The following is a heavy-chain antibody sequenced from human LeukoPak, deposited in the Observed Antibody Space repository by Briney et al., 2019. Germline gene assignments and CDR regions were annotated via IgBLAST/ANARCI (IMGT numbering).Heavy chain of an antibody. CDR2: ITTSSSYI. CDR3: ATDLIHYYASGAKT. V-gene: IGHV3-21*01. J-gene: IGHJ5*02. D-gene: IGHD3-10*01. Sequence: GGSLRLSCAASGFTVSSNYMSWVRQAPGKGLEWVSSITTSSSYIYYADSVKGRFTISRDNAKNSLFLQMNSLRAEDTAVYYCATDLIHYYASGAKTWGQGTLVTVSS. CDR1: GFTVSSNY.